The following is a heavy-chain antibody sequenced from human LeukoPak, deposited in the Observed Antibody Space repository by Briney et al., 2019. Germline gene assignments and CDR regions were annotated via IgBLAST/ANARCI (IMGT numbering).Heavy chain of an antibody. V-gene: IGHV1-18*01. CDR3: ARDSAPSYYDFWSGSLFHYYMDV. CDR2: ISAYNGNT. D-gene: IGHD3-3*01. J-gene: IGHJ6*03. Sequence: ASVKVSCKASGYTFTSYGISWVRQAPGQGLEWMGWISAYNGNTNYAQKLQGRVTMTTDTSTSTAYMELRSLRSDDTAVYYCARDSAPSYYDFWSGSLFHYYMDVWGKGTTVTVSS. CDR1: GYTFTSYG.